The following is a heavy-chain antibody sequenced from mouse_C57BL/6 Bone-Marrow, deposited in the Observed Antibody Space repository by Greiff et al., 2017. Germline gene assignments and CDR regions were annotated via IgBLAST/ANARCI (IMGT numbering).Heavy chain of an antibody. Sequence: QVQLKESGAELARPGASVKLSCKASGYTFTSYGISWVKQRTGQGLEWIGEIYPRGGNTYYNEKFKGKATLTADKSSITAYMELRSLPSAYTAVLFCASAWGPAWCAVWGTGTLVTVSA. V-gene: IGHV1-81*01. CDR2: IYPRGGNT. J-gene: IGHJ3*01. CDR3: ASAWGPAWCAV. CDR1: GYTFTSYG. D-gene: IGHD4-1*01.